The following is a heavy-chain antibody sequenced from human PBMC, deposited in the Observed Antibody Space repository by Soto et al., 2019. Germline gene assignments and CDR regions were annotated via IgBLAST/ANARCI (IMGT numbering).Heavy chain of an antibody. Sequence: EVQLVESGGGLVQPGGSLRLSCAASGFTFSSYWMSWVRQAPAKGLEWVANIKKDGSEKYYVDSVKGRFTISRDNAKKSLYLQMNSLRPQDTAVYYCARDGLVAAAPSGAFDISGQATMVTVSS. D-gene: IGHD6-13*01. J-gene: IGHJ3*02. CDR2: IKKDGSEK. CDR3: ARDGLVAAAPSGAFDI. V-gene: IGHV3-7*01. CDR1: GFTFSSYW.